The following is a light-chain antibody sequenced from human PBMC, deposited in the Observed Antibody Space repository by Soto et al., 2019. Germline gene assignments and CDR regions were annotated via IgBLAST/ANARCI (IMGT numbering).Light chain of an antibody. CDR3: QQYNHRPPIT. CDR2: GAS. CDR1: QSVNSFY. J-gene: IGKJ5*01. V-gene: IGKV3D-15*01. Sequence: EIVLTQSPGTLSWSPLEVATLSFRASQSVNSFYLAWFQQKPGQAPRLLIYGASTRATGIPDRFSGSGSGTDFTLTISGLQSEHFGVYLCQQYNHRPPITFGQGTRLEIK.